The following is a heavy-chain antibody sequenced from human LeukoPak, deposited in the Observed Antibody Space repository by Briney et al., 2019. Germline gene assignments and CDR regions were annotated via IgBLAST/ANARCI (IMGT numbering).Heavy chain of an antibody. CDR1: GFTFSSYW. Sequence: GGSLRLSCAASGFTFSSYWMHWVCQAPGKGLVWVSRVATDGTGPSYADFVKGRFTISRDNAKDTLYLQMNSLSAEDTAVYYCARDMGPYGGNPGGSWGQGTLVTVSS. V-gene: IGHV3-74*01. CDR3: ARDMGPYGGNPGGS. CDR2: VATDGTGP. D-gene: IGHD4-23*01. J-gene: IGHJ5*02.